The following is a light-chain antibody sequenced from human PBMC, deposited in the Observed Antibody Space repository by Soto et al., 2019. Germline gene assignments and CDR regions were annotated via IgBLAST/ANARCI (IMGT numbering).Light chain of an antibody. CDR3: QQSYTTPLT. CDR2: DSS. V-gene: IGKV3-15*01. Sequence: DIVLTQSPATLSVSPGESATLSCRASQSVSRALAWYQHVPGQAPRLLIYDSSTRATGVPARFSGSGSGTQFTLTISSLQSEDFATYYCQQSYTTPLTFGGGTKVEI. J-gene: IGKJ4*01. CDR1: QSVSRA.